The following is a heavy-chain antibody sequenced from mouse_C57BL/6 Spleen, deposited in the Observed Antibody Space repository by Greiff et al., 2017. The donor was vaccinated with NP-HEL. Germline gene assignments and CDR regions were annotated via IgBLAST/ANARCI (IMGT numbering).Heavy chain of an antibody. CDR2: ISSGSSTI. V-gene: IGHV5-17*01. CDR3: ARMGSTMVSWFAY. CDR1: GFTFSDYG. Sequence: EVQRVESGGGLVKPGGSLKLSCAASGFTFSDYGMHWVRQAPEKELEWVAYISSGSSTIYYADTVKGRFTISRDNAKNTLFLQMTSLRSEDTAMYYCARMGSTMVSWFAYWGQGTLVTVSA. D-gene: IGHD2-1*01. J-gene: IGHJ3*01.